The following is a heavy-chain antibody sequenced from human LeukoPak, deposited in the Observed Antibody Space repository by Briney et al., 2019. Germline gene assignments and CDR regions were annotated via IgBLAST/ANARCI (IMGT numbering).Heavy chain of an antibody. V-gene: IGHV4-38-2*01. Sequence: PSETLSLTCAVSGYSISSGYYWGCIRQPPGKGLEWVGRIYHSGSTYYNPSLKSRVTISVETSKNQSSLKLCFLTPAETAEFYCARIWNYGIFEYSGEGTLVTVSS. CDR2: IYHSGST. CDR3: ARIWNYGIFEY. J-gene: IGHJ4*02. CDR1: GYSISSGYY. D-gene: IGHD1-7*01.